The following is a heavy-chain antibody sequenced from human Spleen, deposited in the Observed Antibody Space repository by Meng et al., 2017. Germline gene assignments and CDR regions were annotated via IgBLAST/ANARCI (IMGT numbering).Heavy chain of an antibody. V-gene: IGHV1-3*01. Sequence: ASVKVSCKASGYTFTSYAMNWVRQAPGQRLEWMGWINPGSGYTGSSQKLRDRITIGRDTSASTAYMELSRLRSEDTAIYYCARKITTYNCFDPWGQETLVTVSS. CDR3: ARKITTYNCFDP. CDR2: INPGSGYT. D-gene: IGHD1-1*01. CDR1: GYTFTSYA. J-gene: IGHJ5*02.